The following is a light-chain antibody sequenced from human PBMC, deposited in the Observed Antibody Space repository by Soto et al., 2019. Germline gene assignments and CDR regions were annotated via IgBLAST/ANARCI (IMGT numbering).Light chain of an antibody. J-gene: IGKJ1*01. CDR3: QQYNTYSRT. V-gene: IGKV1-5*03. CDR1: QSISTS. CDR2: KAS. Sequence: DIKITPSPSTLSASVGARVTVTCLASQSISTSLAWYQQKPGKAPKLLIYKASNLESGVPSRFSGSGSGTEFTLTISSLQPDDFATYYCQQYNTYSRTFGQGTKV.